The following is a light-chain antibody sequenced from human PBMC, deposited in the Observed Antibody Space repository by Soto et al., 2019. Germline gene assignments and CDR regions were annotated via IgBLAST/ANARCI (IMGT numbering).Light chain of an antibody. V-gene: IGKV1-5*01. CDR3: HQYSSYST. CDR2: DAS. J-gene: IGKJ1*01. Sequence: DIQMTQSPSTLSASVGDRVTITCRASQSISSWLAWYQQKPGKAPKFLIYDASNLESGVPSRFSGSGSGTEFTLTISSLQPDDFATYYCHQYSSYSTLGQGTQVDIK. CDR1: QSISSW.